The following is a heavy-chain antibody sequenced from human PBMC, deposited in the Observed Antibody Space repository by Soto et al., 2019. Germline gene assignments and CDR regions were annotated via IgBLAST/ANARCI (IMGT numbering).Heavy chain of an antibody. Sequence: ASVKVSCKASGYTFTGHYIHWMRQAPGQGLERMGWINPQSGGTNSAQRFQGRITMTSDTSITTAYLEVSSLRYDDTATYYCARAEHYFDFSINWVGYIDSWGQGTLVTVSS. D-gene: IGHD3-3*01. V-gene: IGHV1-2*02. J-gene: IGHJ5*01. CDR2: INPQSGGT. CDR1: GYTFTGHY. CDR3: ARAEHYFDFSINWVGYIDS.